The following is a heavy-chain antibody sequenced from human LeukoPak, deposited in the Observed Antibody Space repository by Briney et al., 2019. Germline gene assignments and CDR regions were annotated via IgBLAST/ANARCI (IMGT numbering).Heavy chain of an antibody. V-gene: IGHV3-23*01. CDR2: ISGSGGST. J-gene: IGHJ4*02. Sequence: GGSLRLSCAASGFAFSSYAMSWVRQAPGKGLEWVSAISGSGGSTYYADSVKGRFTISRDNSKNTLYLQMNSLRAEDTAVYYCAISLTNGSYYGFDYWGQGTLVTVSS. CDR1: GFAFSSYA. CDR3: AISLTNGSYYGFDY. D-gene: IGHD1-26*01.